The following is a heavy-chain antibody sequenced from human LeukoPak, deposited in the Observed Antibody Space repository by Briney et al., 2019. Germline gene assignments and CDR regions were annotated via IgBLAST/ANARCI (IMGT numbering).Heavy chain of an antibody. CDR3: AKESGDSSSGSYWDY. V-gene: IGHV3-23*01. J-gene: IGHJ4*02. CDR2: LSGSGGRT. CDR1: GFTFSSYS. D-gene: IGHD3-10*01. Sequence: AGGSLRLSCAASGFTFSSYSMNWVRQAPGKGLEWVSTLSGSGGRTYHADAVKGRLTISRDNSKNSLYLQMNSLRAEDTAVYYCAKESGDSSSGSYWDYWGQGTLVTVSS.